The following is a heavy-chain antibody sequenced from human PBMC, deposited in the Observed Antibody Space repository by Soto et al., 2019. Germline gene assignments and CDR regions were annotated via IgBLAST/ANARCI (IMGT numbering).Heavy chain of an antibody. CDR1: GFTFSSYS. Sequence: GGSLRLSCAASGFTFSSYSMNWVRQAPGKGLEWVGRIKSKTDGGTTDYAAPVKGRFTISRDDSKNTLYLQMNSLKTEDTAVYYCTTEDDYSNHRSYYYYYMDVWGKGTTVTVS. V-gene: IGHV3-15*01. CDR2: IKSKTDGGTT. J-gene: IGHJ6*03. D-gene: IGHD4-4*01. CDR3: TTEDDYSNHRSYYYYYMDV.